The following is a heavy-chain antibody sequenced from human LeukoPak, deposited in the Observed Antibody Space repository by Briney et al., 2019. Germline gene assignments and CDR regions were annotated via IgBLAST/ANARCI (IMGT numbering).Heavy chain of an antibody. CDR2: IYTSGST. Sequence: SETLSLTCTVSGGSISSYYWSWIRQPAGKGLEWIGRIYTSGSTNYNPSLKSRVTISVDTSKNQFSLKLSSVTAADTAVYYCARDRGYSSSYRPSWEFDPWGQGTLVTVSS. D-gene: IGHD6-13*01. V-gene: IGHV4-4*07. J-gene: IGHJ5*02. CDR1: GGSISSYY. CDR3: ARDRGYSSSYRPSWEFDP.